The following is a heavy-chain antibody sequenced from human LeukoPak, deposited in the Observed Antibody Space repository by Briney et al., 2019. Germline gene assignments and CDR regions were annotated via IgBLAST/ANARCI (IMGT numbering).Heavy chain of an antibody. CDR2: ISYDGSNK. J-gene: IGHJ4*02. CDR1: GFTFSSYA. Sequence: GRSLRLSCAASGFTFSSYAMHWVRQAPGKGLEWVAVISYDGSNKYYADSVKGRFTISRDNSKNTLYLQMNSLRAEDTAVYYCARDGGYGSGSYYPYYFDYWGRGTLVTVSS. V-gene: IGHV3-30-3*01. D-gene: IGHD3-10*01. CDR3: ARDGGYGSGSYYPYYFDY.